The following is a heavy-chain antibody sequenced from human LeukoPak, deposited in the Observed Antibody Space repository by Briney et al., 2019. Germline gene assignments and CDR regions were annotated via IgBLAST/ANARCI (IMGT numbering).Heavy chain of an antibody. CDR1: GVSISSRDYY. CDR3: AREGVAGPYCSGGRCYYYYYGLDV. Sequence: SETLSLTCSVSGVSISSRDYYWDWIRQLPGKGLEWIGYIYHSGSTYNPSLQSRVTISLDTSKNQFCLRVTSVTAADTAVYYSAREGVAGPYCSGGRCYYYYYGLDVWGQGTTVTVSS. CDR2: IYHSGST. D-gene: IGHD2-15*01. V-gene: IGHV4-31*03. J-gene: IGHJ6*02.